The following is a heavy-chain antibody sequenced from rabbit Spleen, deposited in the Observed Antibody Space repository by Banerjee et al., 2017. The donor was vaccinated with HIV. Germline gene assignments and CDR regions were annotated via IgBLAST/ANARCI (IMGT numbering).Heavy chain of an antibody. V-gene: IGHV1S45*01. CDR3: ARDLLGVIGWNFYL. J-gene: IGHJ4*01. Sequence: QDQLEESGGGLVKPEGSLTLTCKASGFSFSDRDVMCWVRQAPGKGLEWIACINAATAKPVYATWAKGRFTISRTSSTTVTLRMTSLTAADRATYFCARDLLGVIGWNFYLWGQGTLVTVS. D-gene: IGHD1-1*01. CDR1: GFSFSDRDV. CDR2: INAATAKP.